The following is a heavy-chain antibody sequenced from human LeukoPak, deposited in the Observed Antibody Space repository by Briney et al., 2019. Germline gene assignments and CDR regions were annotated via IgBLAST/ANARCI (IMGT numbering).Heavy chain of an antibody. CDR3: ARDLNGINGMDV. D-gene: IGHD1-14*01. Sequence: SETLSLTCTVSGGSISSYYWSWIRQPPGKGLEWIGYIYYSGSTNYNPSLKSRVTISVDTSKNQFSLKLSSVTAADTAVYYCARDLNGINGMDVWGQGTTVTVSS. CDR2: IYYSGST. CDR1: GGSISSYY. V-gene: IGHV4-59*01. J-gene: IGHJ6*02.